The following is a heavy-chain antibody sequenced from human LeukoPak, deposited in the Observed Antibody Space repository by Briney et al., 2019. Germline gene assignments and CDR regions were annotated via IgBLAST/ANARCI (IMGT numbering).Heavy chain of an antibody. D-gene: IGHD6-19*01. CDR3: ARGSGWLDY. J-gene: IGHJ4*02. CDR1: GFTVSNTF. CDR2: IYSVGTT. Sequence: GGSLRLSCAASGFTVSNTFMSWARQAPGKGLEWVSVIYSVGTTYYADSVKGRFTISRDNSKNTLYLQMNSLRAEDTAVYYCARGSGWLDYWGQGTLVTVSS. V-gene: IGHV3-53*01.